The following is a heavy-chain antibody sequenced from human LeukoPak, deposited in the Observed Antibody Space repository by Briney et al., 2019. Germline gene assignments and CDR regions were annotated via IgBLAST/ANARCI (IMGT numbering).Heavy chain of an antibody. V-gene: IGHV3-23*01. CDR2: ISGSGTNT. D-gene: IGHD4-17*01. CDR3: GNDPNGDYIGASDF. Sequence: GGSLRLSCAASGFTFSSYAMTWVRQAPGKGLEWLSAISGSGTNTYYADSVKGRFTISRDNSKNTLYLQVTSLRSEDTAVYFCGNDPNGDYIGASDFWGQGTMVTVSS. CDR1: GFTFSSYA. J-gene: IGHJ3*01.